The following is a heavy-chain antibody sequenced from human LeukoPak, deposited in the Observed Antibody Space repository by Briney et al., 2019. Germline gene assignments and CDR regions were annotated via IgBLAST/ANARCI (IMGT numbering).Heavy chain of an antibody. V-gene: IGHV1-18*04. Sequence: GASVKVSCKASGYTFTDYYLHWVRQAPGQGLEWMGWISAYNGNTNYAQKLQGRVTMTTDTSTSTAYMELRSLRSDDTAVYYCARDPQYQLLSDNWFDPWGQGTLVTVSS. CDR3: ARDPQYQLLSDNWFDP. CDR1: GYTFTDYY. CDR2: ISAYNGNT. D-gene: IGHD2-2*01. J-gene: IGHJ5*02.